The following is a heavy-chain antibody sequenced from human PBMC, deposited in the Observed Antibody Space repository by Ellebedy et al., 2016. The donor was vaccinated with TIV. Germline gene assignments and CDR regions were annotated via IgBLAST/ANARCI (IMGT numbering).Heavy chain of an antibody. D-gene: IGHD3-22*01. CDR3: ARDSSGYRDDAFDI. V-gene: IGHV1-69*13. CDR2: IIPIIGRT. Sequence: ASVKVSCXASGGTFSNSAVSWVRQAPGQGLEWMGGIIPIIGRTHYPQKFQGRVTITADDSTSTAYMEMSGLRSEDTAVYYCARDSSGYRDDAFDIWGQGTTVTASS. CDR1: GGTFSNSA. J-gene: IGHJ3*02.